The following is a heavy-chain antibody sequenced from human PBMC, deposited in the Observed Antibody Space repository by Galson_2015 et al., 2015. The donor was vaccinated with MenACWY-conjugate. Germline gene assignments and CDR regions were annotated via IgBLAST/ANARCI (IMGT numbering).Heavy chain of an antibody. CDR2: TYYRSKWYN. V-gene: IGHV6-1*01. J-gene: IGHJ4*02. Sequence: CAISGDSVSNSGAAWNWIRQSPSRGLEWLGRTYYRSKWYNDYAVSVKSRIIVNPDTSKNEFSLQLNSVTPEDTAVYYCARDPAYAVSIFDYWGPGTLVTVSS. D-gene: IGHD2-2*01. CDR1: GDSVSNSGAA. CDR3: ARDPAYAVSIFDY.